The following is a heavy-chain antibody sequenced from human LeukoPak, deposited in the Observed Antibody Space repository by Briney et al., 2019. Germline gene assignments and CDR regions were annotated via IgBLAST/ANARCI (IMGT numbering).Heavy chain of an antibody. CDR2: INSDGSST. CDR3: ATSLRGFFDY. Sequence: GGSLRLSCAASGFTLSSYAMSWVRQGPGKGLEWVSRINSDGSSTSYADSVKGRFTISRDNAKNTLYLQMNSLRAEDTAVYYCATSLRGFFDYWGQGTLVTVSS. V-gene: IGHV3-74*01. CDR1: GFTLSSYA. J-gene: IGHJ4*02.